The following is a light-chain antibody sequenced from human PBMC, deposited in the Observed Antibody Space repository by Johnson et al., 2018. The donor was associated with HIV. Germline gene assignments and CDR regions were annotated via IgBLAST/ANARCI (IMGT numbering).Light chain of an antibody. Sequence: QPVLTQPPSVSAAPGQKVTISCSGSSSNIGNNYVSWYQQVPGAAPKLLIYDNNRRPSGIPDRFSGSKSGTSATLGITGLQTGDEADYYCGTWDTSLCAGYAFGTGTKVTVL. CDR1: SSNIGNNY. V-gene: IGLV1-51*01. CDR2: DNN. J-gene: IGLJ1*01. CDR3: GTWDTSLCAGYA.